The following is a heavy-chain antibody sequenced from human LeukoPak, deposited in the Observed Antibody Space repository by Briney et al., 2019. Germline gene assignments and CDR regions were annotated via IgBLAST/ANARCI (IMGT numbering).Heavy chain of an antibody. CDR1: GYTLTDLF. Sequence: AASVKVSCKVSGYTLTDLFMHWVRQAPGKGLEWMGGFDPEDGETIYAQKFQGRVNMTEDTSTDTAYMELSSLRSEDTAVYCCATELDHHTMVRGARDYWAQGTLVTVSS. CDR3: ATELDHHTMVRGARDY. D-gene: IGHD3-10*01. V-gene: IGHV1-24*01. J-gene: IGHJ4*02. CDR2: FDPEDGET.